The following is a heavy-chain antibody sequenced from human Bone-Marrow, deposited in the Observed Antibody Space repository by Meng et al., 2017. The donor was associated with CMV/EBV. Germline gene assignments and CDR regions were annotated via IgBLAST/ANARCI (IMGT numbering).Heavy chain of an antibody. Sequence: GESLKISCAASGFTFSSYGMHWVRQAPGKGLEWVANIKQDGSEKYYVDSVKGRFTISRDNAKNSLYLQMNSLRAEDTAVYYCARDRSDYGGNSWGQGTLVTVSS. CDR1: GFTFSSYG. D-gene: IGHD4-23*01. V-gene: IGHV3-7*01. CDR3: ARDRSDYGGNS. CDR2: IKQDGSEK. J-gene: IGHJ4*02.